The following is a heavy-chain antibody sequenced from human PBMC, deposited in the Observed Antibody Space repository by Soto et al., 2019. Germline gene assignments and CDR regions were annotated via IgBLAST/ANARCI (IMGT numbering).Heavy chain of an antibody. D-gene: IGHD3-22*01. V-gene: IGHV1-3*01. Sequence: ASVKVSCKASGYTFTSYAMHWVRQAPGQRLEWMGWINAGNGNTKYSQKFQGRVTLTRDTSASTAYMELSSLRSEDTAVYYCARALYYDSSGYHYYYYYGMDVWGQGTTVTVSS. CDR1: GYTFTSYA. CDR3: ARALYYDSSGYHYYYYYGMDV. CDR2: INAGNGNT. J-gene: IGHJ6*02.